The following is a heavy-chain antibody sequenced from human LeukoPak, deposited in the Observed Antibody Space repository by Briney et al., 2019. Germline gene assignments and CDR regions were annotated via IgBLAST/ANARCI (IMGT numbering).Heavy chain of an antibody. Sequence: GRSLRLSCAASGFRFDSYPMNWVRQPPGKGMEWLSNVRTRGDPTSYADSVRGRFTISRDNAKKSLFLQINSLRVEDTAVYFCVRDVDYAFDYWGQGVLVIVSS. CDR3: VRDVDYAFDY. V-gene: IGHV3-48*01. CDR2: VRTRGDPT. CDR1: GFRFDSYP. J-gene: IGHJ4*02. D-gene: IGHD4-17*01.